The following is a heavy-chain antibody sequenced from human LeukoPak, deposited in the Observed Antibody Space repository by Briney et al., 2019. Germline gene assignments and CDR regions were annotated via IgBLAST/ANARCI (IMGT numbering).Heavy chain of an antibody. CDR1: GFTFSGYE. CDR3: ARDMSAAGDY. Sequence: GGSLRLSCAASGFTFSGYEMNWVRQAPGKGLEWASYISSSGSTIYYADSVKGRFTISRDNAKNSLYLQTNSLRADDTAVYYCARDMSAAGDYWGQGTLVTVSS. J-gene: IGHJ4*02. V-gene: IGHV3-48*03. D-gene: IGHD6-13*01. CDR2: ISSSGSTI.